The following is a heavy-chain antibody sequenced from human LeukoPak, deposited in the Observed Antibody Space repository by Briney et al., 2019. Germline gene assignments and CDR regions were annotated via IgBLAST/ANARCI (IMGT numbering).Heavy chain of an antibody. D-gene: IGHD6-25*01. Sequence: GESLKISCKGSGYSFTSYWIGWVRQMPGKGLEWMGIIYPGDSDTRYSPSFQGQVTISADKSISTAYLQWSSLKASDTAMYYCATMGIAARNRLDYWGQGALVTVSS. J-gene: IGHJ4*02. CDR3: ATMGIAARNRLDY. CDR2: IYPGDSDT. V-gene: IGHV5-51*01. CDR1: GYSFTSYW.